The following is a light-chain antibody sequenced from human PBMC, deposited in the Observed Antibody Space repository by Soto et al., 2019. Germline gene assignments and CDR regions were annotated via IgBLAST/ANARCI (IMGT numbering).Light chain of an antibody. CDR3: MQALQTTIT. CDR1: QSLLHSDGRNY. J-gene: IGKJ5*01. CDR2: LGS. V-gene: IGKV2-28*01. Sequence: DIVKTQSPLSLTVTPGEPASISCRYRQSLLHSDGRNYLDWYLQKPGQSPQLLIYLGSNRASGVPDRFSGSGSGTDFTLKISRVEAEDVGVYYCMQALQTTITFGQGTRLEIK.